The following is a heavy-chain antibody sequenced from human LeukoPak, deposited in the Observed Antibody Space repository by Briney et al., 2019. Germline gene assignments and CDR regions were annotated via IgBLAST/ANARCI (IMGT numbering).Heavy chain of an antibody. CDR3: ARITDSYGMDV. CDR2: IKQDGSEK. Sequence: PGESLRLSCAASGFTFSSYWMSWVRQAPGKGLQWVANIKQDGSEKYYVDSVKGRFTISRDNAKNSLYLQMNSLRAEDTAVYYCARITDSYGMDVWGQGTTVTVSS. V-gene: IGHV3-7*05. D-gene: IGHD3-10*01. J-gene: IGHJ6*02. CDR1: GFTFSSYW.